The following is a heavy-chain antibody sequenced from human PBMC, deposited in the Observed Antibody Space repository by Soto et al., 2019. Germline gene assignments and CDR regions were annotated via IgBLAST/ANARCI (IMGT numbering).Heavy chain of an antibody. Sequence: SETLSLTCIVSGGSISSYYWSWIRQSPGKGLKWIGNIHNSGSTNYNPSLRSRVTISVDRSKNQFSLKLSSVTAADTAVYYCARDNSRRWFDPWGQGTLVTVSS. V-gene: IGHV4-59*01. CDR2: IHNSGST. CDR3: ARDNSRRWFDP. D-gene: IGHD4-4*01. J-gene: IGHJ5*02. CDR1: GGSISSYY.